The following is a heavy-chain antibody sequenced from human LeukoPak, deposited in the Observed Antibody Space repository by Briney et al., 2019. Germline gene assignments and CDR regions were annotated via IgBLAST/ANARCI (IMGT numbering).Heavy chain of an antibody. CDR2: ISSSSSYI. D-gene: IGHD3-22*01. V-gene: IGHV3-21*01. J-gene: IGHJ4*02. CDR1: GFTFSSYS. Sequence: GGSLRLSCAASGFTFSSYSMNWVRQAPGKGLEWVSSISSSSSYIYYADSVKGRFTISRDNAKNSLYLQMNSPRAEDTAVYYCARAPYDSSGYYYDWGQGTLVTVSS. CDR3: ARAPYDSSGYYYD.